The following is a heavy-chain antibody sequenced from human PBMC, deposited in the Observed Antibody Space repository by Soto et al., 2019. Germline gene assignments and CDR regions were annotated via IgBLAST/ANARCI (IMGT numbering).Heavy chain of an antibody. CDR3: ARVKGSGWLNWFDP. J-gene: IGHJ5*02. D-gene: IGHD6-19*01. CDR2: ISAYNGNT. CDR1: GYTFNMHG. V-gene: IGHV1-18*01. Sequence: ASVKVSCKASGYTFNMHGISWVRQAPGQGLEWMGWISAYNGNTNYAQKLQGRVTMTTDTSTSTAYMELRSLRSDDTAVYYCARVKGSGWLNWFDPWGQGTPVTVSS.